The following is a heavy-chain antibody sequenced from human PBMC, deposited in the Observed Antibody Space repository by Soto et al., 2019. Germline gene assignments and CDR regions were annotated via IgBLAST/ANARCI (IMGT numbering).Heavy chain of an antibody. CDR3: ARGASYHAFDI. CDR2: INAGNGNT. Sequence: ASVKVSGKSTRYTFTSYAMHWVRQAPGQRLEWMGWINAGNGNTKYSQKFQGRVTITRDTSASTAYMELSSLRSEDTAVYYCARGASYHAFDIWGQGTMVTVSS. D-gene: IGHD5-18*01. CDR1: RYTFTSYA. J-gene: IGHJ3*02. V-gene: IGHV1-3*01.